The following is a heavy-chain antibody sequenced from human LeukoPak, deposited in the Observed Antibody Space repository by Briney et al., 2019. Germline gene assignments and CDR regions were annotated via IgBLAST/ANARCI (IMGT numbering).Heavy chain of an antibody. J-gene: IGHJ3*02. CDR1: GYTFTGYY. CDR2: INPNSGGT. Sequence: ASVKVSCKASGYTFTGYYMHWVRQAPGQGLEWMGRINPNSGGTNYAQKFQGRVTMTRDTSISTAYMELSRLRSDDTAVYYCARPNGGNTNDDAFDIWGQGTMVTVSS. CDR3: ARPNGGNTNDDAFDI. V-gene: IGHV1-2*06. D-gene: IGHD2-8*01.